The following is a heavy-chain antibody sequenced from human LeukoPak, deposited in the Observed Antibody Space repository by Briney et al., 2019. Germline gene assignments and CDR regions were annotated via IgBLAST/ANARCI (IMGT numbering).Heavy chain of an antibody. CDR2: ISVDSNYL. CDR3: VRVHCSGGGCYQRNDGLEI. V-gene: IGHV3-21*01. J-gene: IGHJ3*02. D-gene: IGHD2-15*01. CDR1: GFTFNTYS. Sequence: GGSLRLSCAASGFTFNTYSMNWVRQAPGKGLEWVSSISVDSNYLYYVDSLRRRFTVSRDNTKNSLYLQMNNLRAEDTAVYYCVRVHCSGGGCYQRNDGLEIWGQGTMVTVSS.